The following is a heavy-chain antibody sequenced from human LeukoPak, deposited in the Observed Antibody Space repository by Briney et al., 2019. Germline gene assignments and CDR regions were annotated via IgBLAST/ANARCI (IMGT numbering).Heavy chain of an antibody. D-gene: IGHD6-13*01. CDR1: GYTFTNYD. CDR3: ARGLRREHQLLRAFDY. J-gene: IGHJ4*02. Sequence: ASVKVSCKACGYTFTNYDINWVRQASGQGLEWMGWMNPNSGNTGSAQKFQGRVTMTSNTSLSTAYMELSSLRSEDTAVYYCARGLRREHQLLRAFDYWGQGTPVTVSS. V-gene: IGHV1-8*01. CDR2: MNPNSGNT.